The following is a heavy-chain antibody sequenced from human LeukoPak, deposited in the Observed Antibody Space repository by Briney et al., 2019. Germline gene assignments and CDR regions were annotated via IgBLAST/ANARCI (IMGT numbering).Heavy chain of an antibody. Sequence: GGSLRLSCAASGFTFSSYSMNWVRQAPGKGLEWVSYISGSSSYISYADSVKGRFTMSRDNAKNSLYLQMNSLRAEDTALYYCARDPGESGSYGAFDIWGQVTMVTVSS. CDR2: ISGSSSYI. CDR1: GFTFSSYS. V-gene: IGHV3-21*01. CDR3: ARDPGESGSYGAFDI. J-gene: IGHJ3*02. D-gene: IGHD1-26*01.